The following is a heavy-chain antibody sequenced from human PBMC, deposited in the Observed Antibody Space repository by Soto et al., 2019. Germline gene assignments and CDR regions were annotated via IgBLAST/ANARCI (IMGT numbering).Heavy chain of an antibody. V-gene: IGHV3-23*01. J-gene: IGHJ4*02. D-gene: IGHD3-10*01. CDR2: ISGSGGTT. Sequence: EVQLLEAGGGLVQPGGSLRLSCGGSGFTFNSYAMTWVRQAPGKGLEWVSAISGSGGTTYYANSVKGRFTISRDQSNDTLYLHMNRLRAEDTAIYYCAKDRHYGSVTYSASYLDYWGQGTLVTVSS. CDR1: GFTFNSYA. CDR3: AKDRHYGSVTYSASYLDY.